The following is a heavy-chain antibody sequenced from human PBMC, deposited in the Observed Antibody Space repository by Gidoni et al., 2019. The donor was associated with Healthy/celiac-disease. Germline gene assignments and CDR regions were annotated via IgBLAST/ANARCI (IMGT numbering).Heavy chain of an antibody. V-gene: IGHV4-39*01. CDR2: IYYSGST. Sequence: QLQLQESCPGLVTPSETLSLTCTVSGGSIRRSSYYWGWIRQPPGKGLEWIGSIYYSGSTYYNPSLKSRVTISVDTSKNQFSLKLSSVTAADTAVYYCATLGAKNYYYYGMDVWGQGTTVTVSS. D-gene: IGHD1-26*01. CDR1: GGSIRRSSYY. CDR3: ATLGAKNYYYYGMDV. J-gene: IGHJ6*02.